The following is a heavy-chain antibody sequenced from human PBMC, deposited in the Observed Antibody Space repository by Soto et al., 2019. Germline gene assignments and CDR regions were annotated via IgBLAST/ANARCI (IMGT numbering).Heavy chain of an antibody. CDR2: INHSGST. Sequence: SETLSLTCAVYGGSFSGYYWSWIRQPPGKGLEWIGEINHSGSTNYNPSLKSRVTISVDTSKNQFSLKLSSVTAADTAVYYCARWALSWDGSGSRFDYWGQGTLVTVSS. J-gene: IGHJ4*02. D-gene: IGHD3-10*01. V-gene: IGHV4-34*01. CDR3: ARWALSWDGSGSRFDY. CDR1: GGSFSGYY.